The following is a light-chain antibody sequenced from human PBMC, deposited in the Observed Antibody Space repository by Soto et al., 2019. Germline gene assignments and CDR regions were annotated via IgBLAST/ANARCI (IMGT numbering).Light chain of an antibody. CDR1: GSISNY. J-gene: IGKJ1*01. CDR3: QQISITPGT. V-gene: IGKV1-39*01. Sequence: DIQMSQALSCLSASVGDRVTITGRGSGSISNYVNWYQQIPGKSRNLLICAASSFHSGVPSRFSGSGSGTDFTLTLRRMPPEDFATYFCQQISITPGTFGQGAKL. CDR2: AAS.